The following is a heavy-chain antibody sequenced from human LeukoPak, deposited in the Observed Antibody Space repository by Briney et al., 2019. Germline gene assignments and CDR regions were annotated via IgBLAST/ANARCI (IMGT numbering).Heavy chain of an antibody. CDR3: ATTRPYGTTWAGAFED. V-gene: IGHV3-23*01. CDR2: VTSRGGT. D-gene: IGHD6-19*01. J-gene: IGHJ4*01. Sequence: GGSLRLSCAASGFILSSHGMSWVRQAPGKRLEWVSTVTSRGGTDYTDSVKGRFIISRDNSKNTLPLQMNSLRAEDTAVYYCATTRPYGTTWAGAFEDWGQGTPVTVSS. CDR1: GFILSSHG.